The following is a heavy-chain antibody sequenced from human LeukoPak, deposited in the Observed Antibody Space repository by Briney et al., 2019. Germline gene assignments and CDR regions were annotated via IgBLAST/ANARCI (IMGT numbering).Heavy chain of an antibody. CDR3: AKGGYCSSTSCPPDY. CDR1: GFTFSSYW. D-gene: IGHD2-2*01. Sequence: PGGSLRLSCAASGFTFSSYWMHWVRQAPGKGLVWVSRINSDGSSTSYADSVKGRFTISRDNSKNTLYLQMNSLRAEDTAVYYCAKGGYCSSTSCPPDYWGQGTLVTVSS. CDR2: INSDGSST. J-gene: IGHJ4*02. V-gene: IGHV3-74*01.